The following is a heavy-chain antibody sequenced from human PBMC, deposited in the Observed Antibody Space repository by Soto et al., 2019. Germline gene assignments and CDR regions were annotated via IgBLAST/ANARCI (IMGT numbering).Heavy chain of an antibody. D-gene: IGHD2-2*01. J-gene: IGHJ6*02. V-gene: IGHV3-30-3*01. CDR1: GFTFSSYA. Sequence: GGSLRLSCAASGFTFSSYAMHWVRQAPGKGLEWVAVISYDGSNKYYADSVKGRFTISRDNDKNTLYLQMNSLRAEDTAVYYCARVKYSVVVLPAARDYYYYGMDVWGQGTTVTVS. CDR3: ARVKYSVVVLPAARDYYYYGMDV. CDR2: ISYDGSNK.